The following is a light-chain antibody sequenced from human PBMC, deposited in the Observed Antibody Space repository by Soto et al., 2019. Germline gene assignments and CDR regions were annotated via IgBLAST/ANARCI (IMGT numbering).Light chain of an antibody. Sequence: DIQMTQSPSTLSGSVGDRVTITCRASQTISSWLAWYQQKPGKAPKLLIYKASTLKSVVPSRFSGSGSGTEFTLTISSLQPDDFETYYCQHYNSYSEAFGQGTKVELK. CDR1: QTISSW. CDR3: QHYNSYSEA. V-gene: IGKV1-5*03. J-gene: IGKJ1*01. CDR2: KAS.